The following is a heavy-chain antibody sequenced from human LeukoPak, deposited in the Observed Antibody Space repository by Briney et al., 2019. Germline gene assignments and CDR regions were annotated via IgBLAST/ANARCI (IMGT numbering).Heavy chain of an antibody. CDR1: GGSISTYY. CDR2: IYSGGST. D-gene: IGHD2-15*01. J-gene: IGHJ3*02. V-gene: IGHV3-53*01. Sequence: PSETLSLTCTVSGGSISTYYMSWVRQAPRKGLEWVSVIYSGGSTYYADSVKGRFTISRDNSKNTLYLQMNSLRAEDTAVYYCARDYCSGGSCPQPDAFDIWGQGTMVTVSS. CDR3: ARDYCSGGSCPQPDAFDI.